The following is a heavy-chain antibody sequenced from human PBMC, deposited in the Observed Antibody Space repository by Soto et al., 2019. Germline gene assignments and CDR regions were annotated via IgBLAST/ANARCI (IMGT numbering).Heavy chain of an antibody. CDR1: GGSISSGDYY. V-gene: IGHV4-30-4*01. Sequence: SETLSLTCTASGGSISSGDYYWSWIRQPPGKGLEWIGYIYYSGSTYYNPSLKSRVTISVDTSKNQFSLKLSSVTAADTAVYYCARVGYYDSSGYPNWFDPWGQGTLVTVSS. CDR2: IYYSGST. D-gene: IGHD3-22*01. CDR3: ARVGYYDSSGYPNWFDP. J-gene: IGHJ5*02.